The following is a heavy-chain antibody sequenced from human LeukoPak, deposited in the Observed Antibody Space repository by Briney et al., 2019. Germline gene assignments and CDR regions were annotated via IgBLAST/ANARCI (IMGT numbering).Heavy chain of an antibody. J-gene: IGHJ4*02. CDR2: IRSDGSNK. D-gene: IGHD6-13*01. CDR3: AKFGSSALTGPDSAFYFDY. CDR1: GFSFSSYG. V-gene: IGHV3-30*02. Sequence: PGGSLRLSCAGSGFSFSSYGMHWVRQAPGKGLEWMAFIRSDGSNKYYADSVKGRFTIFRDNSKNTLYLQMNSLRAEDTAMYYCAKFGSSALTGPDSAFYFDYWGQGTLVTVSS.